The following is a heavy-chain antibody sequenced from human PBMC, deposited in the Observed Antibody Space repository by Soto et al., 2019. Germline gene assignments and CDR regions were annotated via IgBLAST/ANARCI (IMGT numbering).Heavy chain of an antibody. CDR2: TRDKTNSYTT. CDR3: ARATVGTYYFDY. CDR1: GFTFSDHY. J-gene: IGHJ4*02. V-gene: IGHV3-72*01. D-gene: IGHD3-16*01. Sequence: SGGSLRLSCAASGFTFSDHYMDWVRQAPGKGLEWVGRTRDKTNSYTTEYAASVKGRFTISRDDSKSSLYLQMNSLKTEDTAVYYCARATVGTYYFDYWGQGTLVTVSS.